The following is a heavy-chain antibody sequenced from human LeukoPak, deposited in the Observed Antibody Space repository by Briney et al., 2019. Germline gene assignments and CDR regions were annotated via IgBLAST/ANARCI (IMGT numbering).Heavy chain of an antibody. CDR3: ALERGAYNWNDGLYNWFDP. CDR2: ISYDGSNK. CDR1: GFTFSSYA. J-gene: IGHJ5*02. D-gene: IGHD1-1*01. Sequence: AGGSLRLSCAASGFTFSSYAMHWVRQAPGKGLESVAVISYDGSNKYYADSVKGRFTISRDNSKNTLYLQMNSLRAEDTAVYYCALERGAYNWNDGLYNWFDPWGQGTLVTVSS. V-gene: IGHV3-30*04.